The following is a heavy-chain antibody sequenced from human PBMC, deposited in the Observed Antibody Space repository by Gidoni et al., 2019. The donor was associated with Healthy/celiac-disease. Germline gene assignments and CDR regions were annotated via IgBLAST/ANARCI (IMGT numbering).Heavy chain of an antibody. J-gene: IGHJ4*02. CDR3: ARVGAVAGPWGY. D-gene: IGHD6-19*01. V-gene: IGHV3-30*01. CDR2: ISYDGSNK. CDR1: GFPFSSYA. Sequence: QVQLVESGGGVVQPGGARSLSCEAFGFPFSSYAMHWVRQAPGKGLEWVAVISYDGSNKYYADSVKGRFTISRDNSKNTLYLQMNSLRAEDTAVYYCARVGAVAGPWGYWGQGTLVTVSS.